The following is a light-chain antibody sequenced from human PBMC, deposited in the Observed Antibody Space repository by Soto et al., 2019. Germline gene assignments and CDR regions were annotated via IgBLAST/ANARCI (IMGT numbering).Light chain of an antibody. J-gene: IGKJ1*01. CDR3: QQYNRYWT. CDR2: KAS. Sequence: DIQMTQSPSTGSASVGDRVNITCRASQSIRNWLAWYQNKPGEAPKLLIYKASSLESGVPSRFSGSGSGTEFTLTISILEPDDVATYYCQQYNRYWTFGQGTKVEVK. V-gene: IGKV1-5*03. CDR1: QSIRNW.